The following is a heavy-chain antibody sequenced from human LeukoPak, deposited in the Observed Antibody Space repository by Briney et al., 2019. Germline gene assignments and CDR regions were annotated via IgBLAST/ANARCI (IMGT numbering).Heavy chain of an antibody. D-gene: IGHD5-24*01. V-gene: IGHV4-59*08. CDR3: ARGGETAEDY. J-gene: IGHJ4*02. CDR2: IYYSGST. Sequence: SETLSLTCTVSGGSISTYYWSWIRQPPGKRLEWIGYIYYSGSTYYNPSLKRRVTISVDTSKNQFSLKLSSVTAADTAVYYCARGGETAEDYWGQGTLVTVSS. CDR1: GGSISTYY.